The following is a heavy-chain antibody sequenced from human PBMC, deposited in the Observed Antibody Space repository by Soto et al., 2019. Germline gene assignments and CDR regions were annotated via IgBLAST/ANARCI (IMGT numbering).Heavy chain of an antibody. D-gene: IGHD3-22*01. V-gene: IGHV3-21*06. CDR2: INTGGDYI. J-gene: IGHJ4*02. CDR3: TRGSYYDSSGYYYDY. Sequence: GGSLRLSCAASGFAFSTYKMTWVRQDPGKGLEWVSSINTGGDYIYYADSVKGRFTISRDNAKNSLYLQMNSLRAEDTAVYYCTRGSYYDSSGYYYDYWGQGTLVTVSS. CDR1: GFAFSTYK.